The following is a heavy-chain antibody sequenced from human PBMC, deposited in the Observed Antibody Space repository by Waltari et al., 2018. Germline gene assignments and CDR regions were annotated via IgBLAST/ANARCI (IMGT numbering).Heavy chain of an antibody. CDR1: GYTFTGYY. Sequence: QVQLVQSGAEVKKPGASVKVSCKASGYTFTGYYMHWVRQAPGPGLEWMGRINPNSGGTNYAQKFQGRVTMTRDTSISTAYMELSRLRSDDTAVYYGARASARQLATLEPWGQGTLVTVSS. J-gene: IGHJ5*02. V-gene: IGHV1-2*06. CDR3: ARASARQLATLEP. CDR2: INPNSGGT. D-gene: IGHD6-6*01.